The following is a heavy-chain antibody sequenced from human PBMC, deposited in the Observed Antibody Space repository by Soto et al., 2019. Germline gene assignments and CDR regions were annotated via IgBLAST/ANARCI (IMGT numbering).Heavy chain of an antibody. CDR1: GFTFSSYA. V-gene: IGHV3-23*01. J-gene: IGHJ4*02. D-gene: IGHD2-2*01. Sequence: EVQLLESGGGLVQPGGSLRLSCAASGFTFSSYAMSWVRQAPGKGLEWVSAISGSGGSTYYADSVKGRFTISRDNSKNTLYLQMNSLRAEDTAVYYCAKGPRRRNIVVVLSALRIDYWGQGTLVTVSS. CDR3: AKGPRRRNIVVVLSALRIDY. CDR2: ISGSGGST.